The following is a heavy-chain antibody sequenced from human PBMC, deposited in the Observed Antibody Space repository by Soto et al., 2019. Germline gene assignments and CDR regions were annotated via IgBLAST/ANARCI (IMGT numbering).Heavy chain of an antibody. CDR1: GFTFGHYS. CDR2: ISSSSTGR. Sequence: EVYVVESGGGLVKPGGSLRLSCAASGFTFGHYSMNWVRQAPGKGLEWVSSISSSSTGRYYADSVKGRFTISRDNPLNSLYLQMDSLRAEDTAVYFCARDSQSGRVYFDCWGQGTLVTVSS. V-gene: IGHV3-21*01. CDR3: ARDSQSGRVYFDC. J-gene: IGHJ4*02.